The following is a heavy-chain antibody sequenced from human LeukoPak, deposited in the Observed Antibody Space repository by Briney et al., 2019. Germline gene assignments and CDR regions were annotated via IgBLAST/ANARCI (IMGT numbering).Heavy chain of an antibody. V-gene: IGHV4-31*03. CDR1: GGSISSGAYC. CDR3: ARDRRDGYSV. Sequence: SATLSLTCTVSGGSISSGAYCWNWIRQRPGKGLEWIGYIFHSGSTYYKPSVKSRVTISVDTSKNQLSLRLTSVTAADTAVYYCARDRRDGYSVWGQGTQVTVSS. D-gene: IGHD5-24*01. J-gene: IGHJ4*02. CDR2: IFHSGST.